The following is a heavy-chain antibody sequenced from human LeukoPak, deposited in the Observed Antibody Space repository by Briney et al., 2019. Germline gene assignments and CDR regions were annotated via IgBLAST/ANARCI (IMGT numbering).Heavy chain of an antibody. CDR1: GGSFSGYY. Sequence: PSETLSLTCAAYGGSFSGYYWSWIRQPPGKGLEWIGEINHSGSTNYNPSLKSRVTISVDTSKNQFSLKLSSVTAADTAVYYCARMKLATTSSFDYWGQGTLVTVSS. J-gene: IGHJ4*02. CDR2: INHSGST. D-gene: IGHD5-24*01. CDR3: ARMKLATTSSFDY. V-gene: IGHV4-34*01.